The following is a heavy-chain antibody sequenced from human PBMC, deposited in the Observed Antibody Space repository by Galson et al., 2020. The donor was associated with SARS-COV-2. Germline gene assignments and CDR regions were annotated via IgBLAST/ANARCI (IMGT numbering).Heavy chain of an antibody. V-gene: IGHV3-21*01. CDR2: ISSGSTYR. J-gene: IGHJ3*01. CDR3: ARGYGSGWPVGTFDL. D-gene: IGHD6-19*01. Sequence: GGSLRLSCAASGFTFSPYDMNWVRQAPGKGLEWVTSISSGSTYRLYEDSVKGRFTVSRDNAKNSLYLQMDSLRAEDTAVYYCARGYGSGWPVGTFDLWGQGTMVTVSS. CDR1: GFTFSPYD.